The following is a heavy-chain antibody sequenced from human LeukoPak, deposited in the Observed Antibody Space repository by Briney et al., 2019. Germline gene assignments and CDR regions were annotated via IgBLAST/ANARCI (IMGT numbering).Heavy chain of an antibody. V-gene: IGHV3-30-3*01. CDR3: ARYTLAYYYYGMDV. D-gene: IGHD1-14*01. CDR2: ISYDGSNK. CDR1: GFTFSSYA. J-gene: IGHJ6*02. Sequence: QPGRSLRLSCAASGFTFSSYAMHWVRQAPGKGLEWVAVISYDGSNKYYADSVKGRFTISRDNSKNTLYLQMNSLRAEDTAVYYCARYTLAYYYYGMDVWGQGTTVTVSS.